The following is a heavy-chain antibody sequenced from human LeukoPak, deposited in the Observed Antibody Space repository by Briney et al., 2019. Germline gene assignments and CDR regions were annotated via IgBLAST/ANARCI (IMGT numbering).Heavy chain of an antibody. CDR3: AADGGYAFQI. CDR2: ILSDGGIT. V-gene: IGHV3-74*01. J-gene: IGHJ3*02. CDR1: GFTFSNTW. Sequence: GGSLRFSCAASGFTFSNTWMHWVRQVPGKGPVWVSHILSDGGITTYADSVNGRFTISRDNAKNMVYLQMNSLRAEDTAVYFCAADGGYAFQIWGRGTMVTVSS.